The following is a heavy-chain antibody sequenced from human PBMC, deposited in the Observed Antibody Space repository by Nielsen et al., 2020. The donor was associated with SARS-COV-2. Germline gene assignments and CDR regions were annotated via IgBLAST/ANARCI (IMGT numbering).Heavy chain of an antibody. Sequence: GESLKISCAASGFTFSSYGMHWVRQAPGKGLEWVAVISYDGSNKYYADSVKGRFTISRDNSKNTLYLQMNSLRAEDTAVYYCARDRICWVGWFDPWGQGTLVTVSS. CDR1: GFTFSSYG. D-gene: IGHD1-26*01. CDR3: ARDRICWVGWFDP. CDR2: ISYDGSNK. J-gene: IGHJ5*02. V-gene: IGHV3-30*03.